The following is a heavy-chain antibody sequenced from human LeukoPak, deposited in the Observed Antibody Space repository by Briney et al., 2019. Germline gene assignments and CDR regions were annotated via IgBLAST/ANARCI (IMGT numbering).Heavy chain of an antibody. CDR2: INHSGST. CDR3: ARVGYSYVINDWSRTGLGAYPTKYYYHMDV. CDR1: GGSFSGYY. Sequence: SETLSLTCAVYGGSFSGYYWSWIRQPPGKGLEWIGEINHSGSTNYNPSLKSRVTISVDTSKNQFSLRLSSVTAADTAVYFCARVGYSYVINDWSRTGLGAYPTKYYYHMDVWGKGTTVTVSS. D-gene: IGHD5-18*01. V-gene: IGHV4-34*01. J-gene: IGHJ6*03.